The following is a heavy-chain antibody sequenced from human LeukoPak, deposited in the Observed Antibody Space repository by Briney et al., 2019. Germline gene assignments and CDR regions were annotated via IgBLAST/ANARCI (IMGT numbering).Heavy chain of an antibody. CDR3: AKGQIRFLEWFLVY. Sequence: GGSLRLXCAASGFTFSSYGMHWVRQAPGKGLEWVAFIRYDGSNKYYADSVKGRFTISRDNSKNTLYLQMNSLRAEDTAVYYCAKGQIRFLEWFLVYWGQGTLVTVSS. J-gene: IGHJ4*02. D-gene: IGHD3-3*01. CDR2: IRYDGSNK. V-gene: IGHV3-30*02. CDR1: GFTFSSYG.